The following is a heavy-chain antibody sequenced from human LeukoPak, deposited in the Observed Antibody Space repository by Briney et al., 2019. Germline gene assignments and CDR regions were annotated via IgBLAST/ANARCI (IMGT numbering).Heavy chain of an antibody. CDR2: IYYSGGT. Sequence: SETLSLTCTVSGGSISSTGFYWGWIRQPPGKGLEWIGSIYYSGGTYYNPSLKSRVTISVDTSKNQFSLKLSSVTAADTAVYYCARDANYYDSSGYSMDAFDIWGQGTMVTVSS. CDR1: GGSISSTGFY. J-gene: IGHJ3*02. D-gene: IGHD3-22*01. CDR3: ARDANYYDSSGYSMDAFDI. V-gene: IGHV4-39*02.